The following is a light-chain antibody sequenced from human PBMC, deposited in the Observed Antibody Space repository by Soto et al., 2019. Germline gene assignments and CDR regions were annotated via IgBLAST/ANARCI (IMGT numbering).Light chain of an antibody. J-gene: IGLJ1*01. Sequence: QSVLTQPPSVSGALGQKVTISCTGSSSNIGAGYDVNWYHQLPGTAPKLLIHGNSNRPSGVPDRFSGSKSGTSASLAITGLQAEDEADYFCQSYDSSLSGYVFGTGTKV. CDR1: SSNIGAGYD. V-gene: IGLV1-40*01. CDR2: GNS. CDR3: QSYDSSLSGYV.